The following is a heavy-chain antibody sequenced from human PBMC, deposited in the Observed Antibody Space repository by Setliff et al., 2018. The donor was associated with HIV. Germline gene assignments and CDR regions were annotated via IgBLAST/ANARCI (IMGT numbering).Heavy chain of an antibody. CDR3: ARDRQAAGTGWFDP. J-gene: IGHJ5*02. V-gene: IGHV4-38-2*02. Sequence: PSETLSLTCAVSGYSISCGYYWGWIRQPPGKGREWIGSIYHSGSTYYNPSVRSRVTISLDTSKNQFSLKLRAVTAADTAVYYCARDRQAAGTGWFDPWGQGTLVTVSS. D-gene: IGHD6-13*01. CDR2: IYHSGST. CDR1: GYSISCGYY.